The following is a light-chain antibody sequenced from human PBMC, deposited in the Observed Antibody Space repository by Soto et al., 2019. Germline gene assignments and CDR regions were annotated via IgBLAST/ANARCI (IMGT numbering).Light chain of an antibody. J-gene: IGLJ3*02. Sequence: QSVLTQPASVSGSPGQSITISCTGTSSDVGGYNYVSWYQQHPGKAPKLMIYEVSNRPSGVSNRFSGSKSGNTASLTISGLQAEDEADYYCSSYTSSSTPGWVFGGGTKVTVL. CDR2: EVS. CDR3: SSYTSSSTPGWV. CDR1: SSDVGGYNY. V-gene: IGLV2-14*01.